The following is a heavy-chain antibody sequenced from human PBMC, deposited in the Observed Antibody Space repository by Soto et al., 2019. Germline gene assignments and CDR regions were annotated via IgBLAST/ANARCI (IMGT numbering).Heavy chain of an antibody. Sequence: QVQLQESGPGLVKPSQTLSLTCTVSGGSISSGGYYWSWIRQHPGKGLEWIGYIYYSGSTYYNPSLAGRFTMSVDTSTNQFSLQLSSVTAADTAVYYCARGRSRPSPYPIGYWGQGTLVTVSS. CDR2: IYYSGST. CDR3: ARGRSRPSPYPIGY. CDR1: GGSISSGGYY. D-gene: IGHD2-2*01. V-gene: IGHV4-31*03. J-gene: IGHJ4*02.